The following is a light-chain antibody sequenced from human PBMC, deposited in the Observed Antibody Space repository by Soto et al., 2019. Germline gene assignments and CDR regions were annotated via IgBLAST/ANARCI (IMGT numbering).Light chain of an antibody. CDR2: DAS. CDR3: HQRGAWPLT. Sequence: ITLTQSPGTLSLSPGERATLSCRASPRVTNSLAWFQRKPGQAPRLLIYDASKSPSGVPARFSGSGSGTDFTLTISILEPEDFAVYYGHQRGAWPLTFGGGTTVEI. V-gene: IGKV3-11*01. CDR1: PRVTNS. J-gene: IGKJ4*01.